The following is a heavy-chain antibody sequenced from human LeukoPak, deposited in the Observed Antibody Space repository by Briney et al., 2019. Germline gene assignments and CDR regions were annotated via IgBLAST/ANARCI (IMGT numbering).Heavy chain of an antibody. V-gene: IGHV3-74*01. J-gene: IGHJ4*02. CDR3: VRDGVGAPPFDY. CDR2: IKGDGSST. D-gene: IGHD1-26*01. CDR1: GFTFSSHW. Sequence: QPGGSLRLSCAAPGFTFSSHWMHWVRQTPGKGLVWVSRIKGDGSSTSYADSVKGRFTISRDNAKNTLYLQMNSLRVEDTAVYYCVRDGVGAPPFDYWGQGTLVTVSS.